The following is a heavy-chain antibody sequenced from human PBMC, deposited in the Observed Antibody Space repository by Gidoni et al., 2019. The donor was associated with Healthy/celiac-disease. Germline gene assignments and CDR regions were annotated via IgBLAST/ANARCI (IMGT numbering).Heavy chain of an antibody. CDR3: ARARYYYDSSGQLGYYFDY. V-gene: IGHV3-11*06. CDR2: ISSSSSYT. J-gene: IGHJ4*02. D-gene: IGHD3-22*01. CDR1: GFPFSDYY. Sequence: QVQLVESGGGLVKPGGSLRLSCAASGFPFSDYYMSWIRQAPGKGLELVSYISSSSSYTNYADSVKGRFTISRDNAKNSLYLQMNSLRAEDTAVYYCARARYYYDSSGQLGYYFDYWGQGTLVTVSS.